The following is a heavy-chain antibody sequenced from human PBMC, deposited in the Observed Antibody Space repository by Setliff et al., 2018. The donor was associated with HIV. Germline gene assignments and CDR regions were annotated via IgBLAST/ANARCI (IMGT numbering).Heavy chain of an antibody. V-gene: IGHV4-34*01. CDR1: GGSFSGYY. D-gene: IGHD3-22*01. Sequence: SETLSLTCAVYGGSFSGYYWSWIRQPPGKGLEWIGEIYHSGSTNYNPSLKSRVTISVDKSKNQFSLKLSSVTAADTAVYYCARDMDYDSSGYNLSFDYWGQGTLVTVSS. J-gene: IGHJ4*02. CDR3: ARDMDYDSSGYNLSFDY. CDR2: IYHSGST.